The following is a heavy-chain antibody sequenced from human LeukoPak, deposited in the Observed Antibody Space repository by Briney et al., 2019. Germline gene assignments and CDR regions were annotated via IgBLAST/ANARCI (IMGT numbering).Heavy chain of an antibody. CDR2: IYYSGST. Sequence: SETLSLTCTVSGGSISSSLYYWGWIRQPPGKGLEWIGTIYYSGSTYYNPSLKSRVTISVDTSKNQFSLKLSSVTAADTAVYYCARHPVLQYFDWLLPFDSWGQGTLVTVSS. J-gene: IGHJ4*02. V-gene: IGHV4-39*01. CDR1: GGSISSSLYY. D-gene: IGHD3-9*01. CDR3: ARHPVLQYFDWLLPFDS.